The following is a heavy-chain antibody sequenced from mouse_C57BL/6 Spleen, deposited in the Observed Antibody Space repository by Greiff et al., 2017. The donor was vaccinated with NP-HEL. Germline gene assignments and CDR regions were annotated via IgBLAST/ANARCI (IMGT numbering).Heavy chain of an antibody. CDR2: IRSKSNNYAT. Sequence: EVMLVESGGGLVQPKGSLKLSCAASGFSFNTYAMNWVRQAPGKGLEWVARIRSKSNNYATYYADSVKDRFTISRDDSESMLYLQMNNLKTEDTAMYYCVRRSLRDYYAMDYWGQGTSVTVSS. CDR1: GFSFNTYA. V-gene: IGHV10-1*01. D-gene: IGHD1-1*01. J-gene: IGHJ4*01. CDR3: VRRSLRDYYAMDY.